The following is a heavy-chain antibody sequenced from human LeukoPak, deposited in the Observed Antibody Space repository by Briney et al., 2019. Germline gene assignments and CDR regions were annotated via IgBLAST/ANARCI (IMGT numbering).Heavy chain of an antibody. J-gene: IGHJ4*02. CDR1: GFTFSSYG. V-gene: IGHV3-30*02. Sequence: GGSLRLSCAASGFTFSSYGMHWVRQAPGKGLEGVAFIRYDGSNKYYADSVKGRFTISRDNSKNTLYLQMNSLRAEDTAVYYCATARDGYNLRWGQGTLVTVSS. CDR3: ATARDGYNLR. CDR2: IRYDGSNK. D-gene: IGHD5-24*01.